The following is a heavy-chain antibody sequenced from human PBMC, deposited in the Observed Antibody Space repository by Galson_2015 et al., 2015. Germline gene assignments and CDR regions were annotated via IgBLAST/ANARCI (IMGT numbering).Heavy chain of an antibody. CDR1: GFTFSSYG. V-gene: IGHV3-30*18. CDR2: ISYDGSNK. J-gene: IGHJ4*02. CDR3: AKERLLWFGESFDY. D-gene: IGHD3-10*01. Sequence: SLRLSCAASGFTFSSYGMHWVRQAPGKGLEWVAVISYDGSNKYYADSVKGRFTISRDNSKNTLYLQMNSLRAEDTAVYYCAKERLLWFGESFDYWGQGTLVTVSS.